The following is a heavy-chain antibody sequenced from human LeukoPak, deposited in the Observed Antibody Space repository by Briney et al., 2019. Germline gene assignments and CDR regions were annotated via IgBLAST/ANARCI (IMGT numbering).Heavy chain of an antibody. CDR3: AREPTFSSSWYTSCDF. V-gene: IGHV3-48*01. J-gene: IGHJ4*02. Sequence: GGSLRLSCVASGFTFSNYNMNWVRQAPGKELEWVSYITLSTSSIYYADSVKGRFTISRDNAKNSLYLQMNSLKVEDTAVYYCAREPTFSSSWYTSCDFWGQGTLVTVSS. D-gene: IGHD6-13*01. CDR1: GFTFSNYN. CDR2: ITLSTSSI.